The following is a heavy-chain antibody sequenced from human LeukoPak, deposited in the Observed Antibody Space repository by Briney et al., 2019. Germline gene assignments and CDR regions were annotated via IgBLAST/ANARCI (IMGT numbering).Heavy chain of an antibody. Sequence: SVKVSCEASGGTFISYAISWVRQAPGQELEWMGGIIPIVDTANYAQKFQGRVTVIADESTSTAYMELSSLRSEDTAVYYCARPSAGYSSGWRPYYYYGMDVWGQGTTVTVSS. V-gene: IGHV1-69*13. J-gene: IGHJ6*02. CDR2: IIPIVDTA. D-gene: IGHD6-19*01. CDR1: GGTFISYA. CDR3: ARPSAGYSSGWRPYYYYGMDV.